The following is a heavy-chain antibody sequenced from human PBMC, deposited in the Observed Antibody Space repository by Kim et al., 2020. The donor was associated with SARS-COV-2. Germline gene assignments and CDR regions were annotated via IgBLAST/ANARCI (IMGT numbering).Heavy chain of an antibody. J-gene: IGHJ5*02. D-gene: IGHD5-12*01. CDR3: ARVSRCGYNVYDP. Sequence: GGSLRLSCAASGFSFSDDYMSWIRQAPGKGLEWLSYISSKSGYTNYADSVKGRFTISTDNAKNTLNLHMNSLRVEDSAVYYCARVSRCGYNVYDP. V-gene: IGHV3-11*05. CDR1: GFSFSDDY. CDR2: ISSKSGYT.